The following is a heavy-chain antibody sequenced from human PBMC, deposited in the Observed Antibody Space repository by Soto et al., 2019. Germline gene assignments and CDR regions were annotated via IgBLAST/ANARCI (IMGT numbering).Heavy chain of an antibody. V-gene: IGHV3-64*01. Sequence: GESLKISCAASGFTFSSYAMHWVRQAPGKGLEYVSAISSNGGNTYYANSVKGRFTISRDNSKNTLSLQMGSLRAEDMGVYYCARGWTRAFDIWGQGTMVTVSS. CDR2: ISSNGGNT. J-gene: IGHJ3*02. CDR1: GFTFSSYA. CDR3: ARGWTRAFDI.